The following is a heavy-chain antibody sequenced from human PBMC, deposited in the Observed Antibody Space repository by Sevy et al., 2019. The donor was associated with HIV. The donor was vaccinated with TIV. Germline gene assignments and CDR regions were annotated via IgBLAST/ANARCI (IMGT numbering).Heavy chain of an antibody. Sequence: GGSLRLSCAASGFTFSSYWMSWVRQAPGKGLEWVANIKEDGSEKYYVDSVKGRFTVSRDNAKNSLYLQMDSLRVEDTAVYYCATYGSGSPWEILDYWGQGTLVTVSS. CDR2: IKEDGSEK. V-gene: IGHV3-7*01. D-gene: IGHD3-10*01. J-gene: IGHJ4*02. CDR1: GFTFSSYW. CDR3: ATYGSGSPWEILDY.